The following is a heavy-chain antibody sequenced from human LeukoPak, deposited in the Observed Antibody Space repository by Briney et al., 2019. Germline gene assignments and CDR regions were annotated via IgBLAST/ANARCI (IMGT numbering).Heavy chain of an antibody. V-gene: IGHV1-24*01. Sequence: GASVKVSCKVSGYTLTELSMHWVRQAPGKGLEWMGGFDPEDGETIYAQKFQGRVTITADKSTSTAYMELSSLRSEDTAVYYCARDLLSLLWFGGQGTLVTVSS. D-gene: IGHD3-10*01. CDR3: ARDLLSLLWF. CDR2: FDPEDGET. CDR1: GYTLTELS. J-gene: IGHJ4*02.